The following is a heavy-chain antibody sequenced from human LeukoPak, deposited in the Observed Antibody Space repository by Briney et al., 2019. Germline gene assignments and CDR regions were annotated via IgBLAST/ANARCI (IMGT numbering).Heavy chain of an antibody. CDR3: ARVPAYDYGDSWSLAVPPHFDY. V-gene: IGHV4-31*03. J-gene: IGHJ4*02. CDR1: GGSISSGGYY. CDR2: IYYSGST. D-gene: IGHD4-17*01. Sequence: PSETLSLTCTVSGGSISSGGYYWSWIRQHPGKGLEWIGYIYYSGSTYYNPSLKSRVTISVDTSKNQFSLKLSSVTAADTAVYYCARVPAYDYGDSWSLAVPPHFDYWGQGTPVTVSS.